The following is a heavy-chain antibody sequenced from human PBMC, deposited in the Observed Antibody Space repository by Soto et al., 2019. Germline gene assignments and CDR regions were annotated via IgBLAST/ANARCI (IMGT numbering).Heavy chain of an antibody. CDR3: TRDWEITVSTWSFGGF. CDR1: GGTFSPYT. Sequence: QVQLVQSGAEVKKPGSSVKVSCKASGGTFSPYTINWVRQAPGQGLEWRGRIIPFHGVTNYAQKFQARVTITADKSTSTAYMELSGLRFEDTAIYYCTRDWEITVSTWSFGGFWGRGTLVTVSS. J-gene: IGHJ4*02. D-gene: IGHD3-10*01. V-gene: IGHV1-69*08. CDR2: IIPFHGVT.